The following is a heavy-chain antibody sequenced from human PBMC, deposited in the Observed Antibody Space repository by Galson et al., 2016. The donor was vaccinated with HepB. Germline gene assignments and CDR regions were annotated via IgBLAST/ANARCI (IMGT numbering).Heavy chain of an antibody. V-gene: IGHV3-64*02. D-gene: IGHD6-6*01. CDR1: GFTFSTYP. CDR2: ITSNGGDT. CDR3: ARRPPYYYHGMDG. Sequence: SLRLSCAASGFTFSTYPMHWVRQAPGKGLEYVSGITSNGGDTYYADSVKGRFTISRDNSKNTVYLQMGSLRAEDMAVYYCARRPPYYYHGMDGWGQGTTVTVSS. J-gene: IGHJ6*02.